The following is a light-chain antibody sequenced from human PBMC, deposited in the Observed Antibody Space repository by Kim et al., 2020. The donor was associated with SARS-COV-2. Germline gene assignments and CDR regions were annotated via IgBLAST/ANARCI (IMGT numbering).Light chain of an antibody. Sequence: DIQMTQSPYTLSASVGDRVSITCRASQSVSYWLALYQQKPGRAPQLLIYDASSLQSGVPSRFSGSGAGTEFTLTITSLQPGDFATYYCQHYNSYPWTFGQGTKVDIK. CDR2: DAS. CDR1: QSVSYW. J-gene: IGKJ1*01. CDR3: QHYNSYPWT. V-gene: IGKV1-5*01.